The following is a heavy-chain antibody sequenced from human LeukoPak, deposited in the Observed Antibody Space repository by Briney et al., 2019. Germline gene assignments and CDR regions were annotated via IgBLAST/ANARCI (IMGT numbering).Heavy chain of an antibody. CDR1: GGSISSYY. CDR3: ARDGDIVVD. Sequence: PSENLSLTCTVSGGSISSYYWSWIRQPPGKGLEWIGYIYYSGSTYYNHSLNSRVTISVDTSKNQFSLKLSSVTAADTAVYYCARDGDIVVDWGQGTLVTVSS. J-gene: IGHJ4*02. CDR2: IYYSGST. D-gene: IGHD2-15*01. V-gene: IGHV4-59*12.